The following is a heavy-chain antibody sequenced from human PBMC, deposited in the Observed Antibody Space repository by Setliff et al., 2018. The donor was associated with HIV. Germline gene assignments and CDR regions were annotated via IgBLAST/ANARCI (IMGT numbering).Heavy chain of an antibody. CDR3: ARGGFNHAFDI. Sequence: GGSLRLSCVATGFTFNSYWMYWVRQAPGKGLVCVSRVNNDGTDTIYADSVKGRFTISRDNAKSTVYLQMGSLSADDTAVYYCARGGFNHAFDIWGQGTMVTVSS. CDR2: VNNDGTDT. J-gene: IGHJ3*02. D-gene: IGHD2-15*01. CDR1: GFTFNSYW. V-gene: IGHV3-74*01.